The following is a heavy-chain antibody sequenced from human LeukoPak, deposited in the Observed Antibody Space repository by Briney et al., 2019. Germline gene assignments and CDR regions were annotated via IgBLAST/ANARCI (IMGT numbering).Heavy chain of an antibody. J-gene: IGHJ4*02. CDR2: IKQDGRET. CDR1: RINFNSYW. V-gene: IGHV3-7*01. D-gene: IGHD3/OR15-3a*01. CDR3: ARALSDFWTGYFFAS. Sequence: GGSLRPSCPVSRINFNSYWMTWIRQAPGKGREWVANIKQDGRETYYLDYVKGPFSISRDNAKNSLYLQMNSLRAEDTAVYYCARALSDFWTGYFFASWGQGTLVTVSS.